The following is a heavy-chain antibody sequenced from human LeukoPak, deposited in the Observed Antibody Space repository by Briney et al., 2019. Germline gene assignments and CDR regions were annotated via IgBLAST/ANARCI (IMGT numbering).Heavy chain of an antibody. V-gene: IGHV3-30*18. Sequence: PGGSLRLSCAASGFTFSSYGMHWVRQAPGKGLEWVAVISYDGSNKYYADSVKGRFTISRDNSKNTLYLQMNSLRAEDTAVYYCAKGAEAFDIWGQGTMVTVSS. CDR3: AKGAEAFDI. J-gene: IGHJ3*02. CDR2: ISYDGSNK. CDR1: GFTFSSYG.